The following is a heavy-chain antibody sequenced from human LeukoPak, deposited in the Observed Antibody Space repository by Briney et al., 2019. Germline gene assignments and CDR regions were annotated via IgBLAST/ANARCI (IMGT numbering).Heavy chain of an antibody. V-gene: IGHV4-39*01. Sequence: SETLSLTCTVSGGSISSSSYYWGWIRQPPGKGLEWIGSIYYSGSTYYNPSLKSRVTISVDTSKNQFSLKLSSVTAADTAVYYCASLNRITMVRGVISDWFDPWGQGTLVTVSS. D-gene: IGHD3-10*01. CDR3: ASLNRITMVRGVISDWFDP. J-gene: IGHJ5*02. CDR2: IYYSGST. CDR1: GGSISSSSYY.